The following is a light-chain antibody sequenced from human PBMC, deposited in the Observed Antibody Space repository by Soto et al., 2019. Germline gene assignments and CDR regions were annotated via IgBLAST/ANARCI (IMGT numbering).Light chain of an antibody. V-gene: IGKV3-20*01. CDR1: QTVHSSF. CDR2: GAS. Sequence: DIDLTQSPATLSLSPGERVTLSCRASQTVHSSFVAWYQQKPGQAPRLLIYGASTRSTGVPDRFSGSGSGTDFTLTISSLEPDDFAVYFCQHYGRSSWTFGQGTKVDIK. CDR3: QHYGRSSWT. J-gene: IGKJ1*01.